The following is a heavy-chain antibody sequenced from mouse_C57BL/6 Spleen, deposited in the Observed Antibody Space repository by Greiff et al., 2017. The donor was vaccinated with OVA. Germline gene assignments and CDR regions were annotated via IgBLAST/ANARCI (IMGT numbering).Heavy chain of an antibody. D-gene: IGHD2-12*01. V-gene: IGHV2-6*01. CDR3: ASLRRWFAY. CDR1: GFSLTSYG. Sequence: VKLMESGPGLVAPSQSLSITCTVSGFSLTSYGVDWVRQSPGKGLEWLGVIWGVGSTNYNSALKSRMSICKDNSKCQVFLRMNCVHTDDSAMYYCASLRRWFAYWGQGTLVTVSA. J-gene: IGHJ3*01. CDR2: IWGVGST.